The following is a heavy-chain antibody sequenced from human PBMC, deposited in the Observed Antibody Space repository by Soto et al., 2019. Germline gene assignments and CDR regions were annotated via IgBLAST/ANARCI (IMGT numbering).Heavy chain of an antibody. V-gene: IGHV4-59*01. D-gene: IGHD3-10*01. J-gene: IGHJ4*02. CDR2: IHYSGNT. Sequence: SETLSLTGTVSAGSIRSYYWSWIRQPPGKGLEWIGYIHYSGNTNYNPSLKSRVTISVDTSKNQFSLNLSSVTAADTALYYCARGTYYYGSGNIYFDSWGQGTLVTVSS. CDR3: ARGTYYYGSGNIYFDS. CDR1: AGSIRSYY.